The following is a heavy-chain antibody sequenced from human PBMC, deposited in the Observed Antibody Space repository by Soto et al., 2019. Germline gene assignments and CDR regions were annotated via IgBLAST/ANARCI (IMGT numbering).Heavy chain of an antibody. CDR2: LYYSGST. CDR3: ARSRDTWPYYFDF. Sequence: PSETLSLTCTVSGGSISSYYWSLIRKPPGKGLEWIGCLYYSGSTNYNPSLKSRATISLDTSKNQFSLKLSSVIAADTAVYYCARSRDTWPYYFDFWGQGTLVTVSS. V-gene: IGHV4-59*01. CDR1: GGSISSYY. D-gene: IGHD2-2*01. J-gene: IGHJ4*02.